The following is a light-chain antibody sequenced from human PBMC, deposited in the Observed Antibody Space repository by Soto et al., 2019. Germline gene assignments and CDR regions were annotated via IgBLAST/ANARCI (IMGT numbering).Light chain of an antibody. CDR3: SPYAGNKHV. Sequence: QSVLTQPPSASGSLGQSVTISCTGTRSDVGGYEYVSWYQQHPGKAPKLMIYEVTKRPSGVPDRFSGSKSGNTASLTVSGLQAEDEADYYCSPYAGNKHVFGTGTKVTVL. V-gene: IGLV2-8*01. CDR2: EVT. J-gene: IGLJ1*01. CDR1: RSDVGGYEY.